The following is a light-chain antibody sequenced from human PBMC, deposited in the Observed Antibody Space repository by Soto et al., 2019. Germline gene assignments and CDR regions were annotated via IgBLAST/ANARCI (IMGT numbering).Light chain of an antibody. CDR2: GAS. J-gene: IGKJ1*01. Sequence: ETVLTQSPGTLSLSPGERATFSCRVSQSVSSSHLAWYQQKPGQAPRLLIYGASSSATGIPDRFSGSGSGTDFTLTISRLQPEDFAVYYCQQYGGSRVTFGQGTRVEIK. CDR3: QQYGGSRVT. V-gene: IGKV3-20*01. CDR1: QSVSSSH.